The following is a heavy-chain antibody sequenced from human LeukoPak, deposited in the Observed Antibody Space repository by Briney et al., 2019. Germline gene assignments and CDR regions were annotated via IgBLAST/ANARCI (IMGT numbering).Heavy chain of an antibody. CDR2: ISGSGDNT. D-gene: IGHD4-17*01. CDR3: AKADYGDYVWYFDY. J-gene: IGHJ4*02. Sequence: GGSLRLSCAASGLTFSSYAMSWVRQAPGKGLEWVAAISGSGDNTYYADSVKGRFTISRDNSKNTLYLQMNSLRAEDTAVYYCAKADYGDYVWYFDYWGQGTLVTVSS. V-gene: IGHV3-23*01. CDR1: GLTFSSYA.